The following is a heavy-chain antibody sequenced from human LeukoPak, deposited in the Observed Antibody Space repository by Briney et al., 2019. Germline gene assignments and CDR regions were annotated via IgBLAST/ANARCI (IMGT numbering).Heavy chain of an antibody. CDR3: ARGRSRGSDY. CDR1: GFTFSDYY. J-gene: IGHJ4*02. V-gene: IGHV3-11*05. D-gene: IGHD3-16*01. Sequence: PGGSLRLSCAASGFTFSDYYMSWIRQAPGKGLEWVSYISNSGSYTNYEDSVKGRFTISRDNAKSSLYLQMNILRADDSAVYYCARGRSRGSDYWGQGTLVTVSS. CDR2: ISNSGSYT.